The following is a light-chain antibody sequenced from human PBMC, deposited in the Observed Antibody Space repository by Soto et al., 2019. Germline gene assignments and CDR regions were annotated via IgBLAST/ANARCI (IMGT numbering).Light chain of an antibody. CDR1: QRVSTN. Sequence: IKMTQSPSTLSVSPGEKASLSCRASQRVSTNLALYHKKPGQAPRLVFDGASTRTTGIPARFNGSGSGTEFTLTSGSLQSDYFAVYYCQRYNSWPSFGQGTLLEIK. CDR2: GAS. CDR3: QRYNSWPS. J-gene: IGKJ5*01. V-gene: IGKV3-15*01.